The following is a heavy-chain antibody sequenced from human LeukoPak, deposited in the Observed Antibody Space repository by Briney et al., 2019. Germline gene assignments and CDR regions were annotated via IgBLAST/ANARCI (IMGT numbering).Heavy chain of an antibody. CDR2: IYPGDSDT. Sequence: GESLKISCKGSGYSFTSYWIGWVRQMPGKGLEWMGIIYPGDSDTRYSPSFQGQVTISADKSISTAYLQWSSLKASDTAMYYCARQRFVVVPAAIGGPTGNYMDVWGKGTTVTVSS. CDR3: ARQRFVVVPAAIGGPTGNYMDV. J-gene: IGHJ6*03. D-gene: IGHD2-2*01. V-gene: IGHV5-51*01. CDR1: GYSFTSYW.